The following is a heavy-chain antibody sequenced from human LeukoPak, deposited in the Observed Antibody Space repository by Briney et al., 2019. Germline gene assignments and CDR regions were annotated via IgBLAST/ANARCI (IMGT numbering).Heavy chain of an antibody. CDR2: IRSKAYGGTT. J-gene: IGHJ4*02. Sequence: GGSLRLSCTASGFTFGDYAMSWVRQAPGKGLEWVGFIRSKAYGGTTEYAASVRGRFTISRDDSKSIAYLQMNSLKTEDTAVYYCTRGGAFSDYWGQGTLVTVSS. CDR1: GFTFGDYA. CDR3: TRGGAFSDY. V-gene: IGHV3-49*04. D-gene: IGHD3-16*01.